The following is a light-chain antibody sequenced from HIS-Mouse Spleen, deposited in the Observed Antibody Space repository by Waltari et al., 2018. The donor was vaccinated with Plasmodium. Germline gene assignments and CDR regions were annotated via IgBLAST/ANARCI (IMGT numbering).Light chain of an antibody. J-gene: IGLJ3*02. CDR1: SSDVGGYNY. V-gene: IGLV2-11*01. Sequence: QSALTQPRSVSGSPGQSVTISCTGTSSDVGGYNYVSWYQQHPGKAPKLRIYDVSKLPSGVPDRFPGAKSGTTDSLTSSGLQAEDEADYYCCSYAGSYTWVFGGGTKLTVL. CDR2: DVS. CDR3: CSYAGSYTWV.